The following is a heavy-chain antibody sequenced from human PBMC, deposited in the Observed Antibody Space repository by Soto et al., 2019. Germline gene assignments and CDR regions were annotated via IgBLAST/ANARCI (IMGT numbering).Heavy chain of an antibody. Sequence: SETLSLTCTASGGSISSSSYYWGWIRQPPGKGLEWIGSIYYSGSTYYNPSLKSRVTISVDTSKNQFSLKLSSVTAADTAVYYCAGRDRLRRGHFDYWGQGTLVTVSS. D-gene: IGHD5-12*01. J-gene: IGHJ4*02. V-gene: IGHV4-39*01. CDR3: AGRDRLRRGHFDY. CDR2: IYYSGST. CDR1: GGSISSSSYY.